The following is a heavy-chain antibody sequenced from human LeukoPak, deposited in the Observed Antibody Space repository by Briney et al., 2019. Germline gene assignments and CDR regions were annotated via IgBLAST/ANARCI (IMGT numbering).Heavy chain of an antibody. V-gene: IGHV3-7*01. Sequence: GESLRLSCATSGFTFSAHWMTWVRQAPGKGLEWVANIKRDGSEKYYVDSVKGRFIISRDNAKNSLYLQMNSLRAEDTAVYYCARDWIRSSCTDWGQGTLVTVSS. CDR1: GFTFSAHW. D-gene: IGHD6-13*01. CDR3: ARDWIRSSCTD. CDR2: IKRDGSEK. J-gene: IGHJ4*02.